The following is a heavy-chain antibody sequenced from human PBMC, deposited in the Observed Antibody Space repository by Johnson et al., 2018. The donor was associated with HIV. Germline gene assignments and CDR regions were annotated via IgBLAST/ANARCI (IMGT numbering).Heavy chain of an antibody. Sequence: VQLMESGGGVVRPGGSLRLSCVASGFTFDDYGMSWVRQAPGKGLEWVSVIYSGGSTYYADSVKGRFTISRDNSKNTLYLQMNSLRAEDTAVYYCAREGSQVAFDIWGQGTMVTVSS. J-gene: IGHJ3*02. CDR1: GFTFDDYG. CDR3: AREGSQVAFDI. CDR2: IYSGGST. V-gene: IGHV3-66*01.